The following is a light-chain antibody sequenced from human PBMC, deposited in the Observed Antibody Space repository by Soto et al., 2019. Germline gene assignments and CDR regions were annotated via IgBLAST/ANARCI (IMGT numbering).Light chain of an antibody. V-gene: IGKV3-15*01. CDR3: QQYNNCPPLT. Sequence: EMVMTQSPATLSVSPGERATLSGRASQSVSSNLAWYQQKPGQAPRLLIYGASTRATGIPAGFSGSGSGTEFTLTISSLQSEDFAVYYCQQYNNCPPLTFGGGTKVEIK. CDR1: QSVSSN. CDR2: GAS. J-gene: IGKJ4*01.